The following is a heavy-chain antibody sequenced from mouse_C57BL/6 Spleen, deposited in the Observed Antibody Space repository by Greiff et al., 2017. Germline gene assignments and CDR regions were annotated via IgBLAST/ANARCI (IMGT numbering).Heavy chain of an antibody. CDR3: SPLYYGNYEEGAWFAY. D-gene: IGHD2-1*01. V-gene: IGHV7-3*01. CDR2: IRNKANGYTT. Sequence: EVKLVESGGGLVQPGGSLSLSCAASGFTFTDYYMSWVRQPPGKALEWLGFIRNKANGYTTEYSASVKDRFTISRDNSQCILYLQMNALRAEDSATYYCSPLYYGNYEEGAWFAYWGQGTLVTVSA. J-gene: IGHJ3*01. CDR1: GFTFTDYY.